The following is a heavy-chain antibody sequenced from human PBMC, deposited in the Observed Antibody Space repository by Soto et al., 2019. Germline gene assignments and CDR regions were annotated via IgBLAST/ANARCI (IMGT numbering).Heavy chain of an antibody. J-gene: IGHJ4*02. Sequence: QITLKESGPPLVKPTQTLTLTCTFAGFSLTTSGVGVGWIRQPPGGALEWLALIYWDDDKRYSPSLKNRLTIAKDTSKNQVVLTMTKMDPVDTATYYCAHRLYGSRQAWDFGYFDYCGQGNLVTVSS. CDR3: AHRLYGSRQAWDFGYFDY. CDR2: IYWDDDK. V-gene: IGHV2-5*02. D-gene: IGHD3-10*01. CDR1: GFSLTTSGVG.